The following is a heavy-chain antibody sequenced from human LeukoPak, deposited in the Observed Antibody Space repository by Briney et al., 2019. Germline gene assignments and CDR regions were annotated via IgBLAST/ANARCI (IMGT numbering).Heavy chain of an antibody. Sequence: PGGSLRLSCAASGFTFSSYAMSWVRQAPGKGLEWVSSISSSSSYIYYADSVKGRFTISRDNAKNSLYLQMNSLRAEDTAVYYCARDEGSYYFNWFDPWGQGTLVTVSS. CDR1: GFTFSSYA. V-gene: IGHV3-21*01. CDR2: ISSSSSYI. J-gene: IGHJ5*02. D-gene: IGHD1-26*01. CDR3: ARDEGSYYFNWFDP.